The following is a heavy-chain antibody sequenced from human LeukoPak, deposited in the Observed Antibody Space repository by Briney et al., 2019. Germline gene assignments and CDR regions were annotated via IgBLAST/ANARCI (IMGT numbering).Heavy chain of an antibody. CDR3: ARMEVRGVIRNLDY. J-gene: IGHJ4*02. Sequence: PGGSLRLSCAASGFTFSSYWMHWVRQTPGKGLVWVSRINSDGTSTSYADSVKGRFTISRDNTKNTLYLQMNSLRAEDTAVYYCARMEVRGVIRNLDYWGQGTLVTVSS. V-gene: IGHV3-74*01. D-gene: IGHD3-10*01. CDR2: INSDGTST. CDR1: GFTFSSYW.